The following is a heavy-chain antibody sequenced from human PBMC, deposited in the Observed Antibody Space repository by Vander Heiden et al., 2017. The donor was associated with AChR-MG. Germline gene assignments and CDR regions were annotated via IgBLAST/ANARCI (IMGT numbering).Heavy chain of an antibody. CDR3: ASHSQSGLGEWFGELPADY. CDR1: GGSISSSSYY. D-gene: IGHD3-10*01. CDR2: IYYSGST. V-gene: IGHV4-39*01. J-gene: IGHJ4*02. Sequence: QLQLQESGPGLVKPSETLSLTCTVSGGSISSSSYYWGWTRQPPGKGLEWIGSIYYSGSTYYNPSLKSRVTISVDTSKNQFSLKLSSVTAADTAVYYCASHSQSGLGEWFGELPADYWGQGTLVTVSS.